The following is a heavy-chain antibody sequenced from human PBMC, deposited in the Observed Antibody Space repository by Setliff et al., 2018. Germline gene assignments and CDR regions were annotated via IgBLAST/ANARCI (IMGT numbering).Heavy chain of an antibody. J-gene: IGHJ5*02. D-gene: IGHD6-13*01. CDR2: ISAGGSRL. CDR3: ARDRAYSSSWFLWFDP. CDR1: GFTFSDYY. Sequence: PGGSLRLSCSASGFTFSDYYMNWIRQATGKGLEWVSYISAGGSRLDYADSVKGRFTISRDNAKNSLYLHMNSLIAEDTAVYYCARDRAYSSSWFLWFDPWGQGTLVTVSS. V-gene: IGHV3-11*04.